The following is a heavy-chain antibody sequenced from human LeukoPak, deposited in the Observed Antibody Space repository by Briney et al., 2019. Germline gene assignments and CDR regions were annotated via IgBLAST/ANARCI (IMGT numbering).Heavy chain of an antibody. D-gene: IGHD3-3*01. Sequence: SETLSLTCTVSGGSIDNGGYYWTWIRQPPGRGLEYIGYIYASGSAYYNPSLKSRVTMSVDTSKNQFSLNLRSVTAADTAVYFCARGLRFLDGWGQGTLVTVSS. V-gene: IGHV4-30-2*01. CDR2: IYASGSA. CDR1: GGSIDNGGYY. J-gene: IGHJ4*02. CDR3: ARGLRFLDG.